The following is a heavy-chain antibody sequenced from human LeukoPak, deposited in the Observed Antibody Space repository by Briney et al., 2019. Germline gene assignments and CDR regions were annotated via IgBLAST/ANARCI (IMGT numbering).Heavy chain of an antibody. J-gene: IGHJ6*02. D-gene: IGHD3-3*01. CDR3: AKDYGRHYDFWSGPPHFGVYYYYGMDV. Sequence: GGSLRLSCAASGFTFSSYAMSWVRRAPGKGLEWVSAISGSGGSTYYADSVKGRFTISRDNSKNTLYLQMNSLRAEDTAVYYCAKDYGRHYDFWSGPPHFGVYYYYGMDVWAKGPRSPSP. CDR1: GFTFSSYA. V-gene: IGHV3-23*01. CDR2: ISGSGGST.